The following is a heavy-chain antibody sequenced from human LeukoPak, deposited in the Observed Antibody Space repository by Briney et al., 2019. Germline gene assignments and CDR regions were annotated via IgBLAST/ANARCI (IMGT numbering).Heavy chain of an antibody. CDR2: ISWNSGSI. CDR3: AKGTGSYIHDAFDI. CDR1: GFTFDDYA. Sequence: PGGSLRLSCAASGFTFDDYAMHWVRQAPGKGLEWVSGISWNSGSIGCADSVKGRFTISRDNAKNSLYLQMNSLRAEDTALYYCAKGTGSYIHDAFDIWGQGTMVTVSS. J-gene: IGHJ3*02. D-gene: IGHD3-10*01. V-gene: IGHV3-9*01.